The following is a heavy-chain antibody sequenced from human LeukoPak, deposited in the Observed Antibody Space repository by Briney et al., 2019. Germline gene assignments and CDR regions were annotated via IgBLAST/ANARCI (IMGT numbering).Heavy chain of an antibody. D-gene: IGHD3-22*01. J-gene: IGHJ4*02. CDR3: ARESYSSGYYYDY. Sequence: GGALRLSCAASGFTFSSYWMSWVRQAPGKGLEWVAHIKQDGSEKYYVDSVKGGFTISRDNAKNSLYLQMNSLRAEDTAVYYCARESYSSGYYYDYWGQGTLVTVSS. CDR2: IKQDGSEK. V-gene: IGHV3-7*01. CDR1: GFTFSSYW.